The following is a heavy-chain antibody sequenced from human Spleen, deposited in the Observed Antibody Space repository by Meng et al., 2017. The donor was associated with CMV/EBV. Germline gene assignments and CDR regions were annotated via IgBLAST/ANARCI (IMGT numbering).Heavy chain of an antibody. CDR3: ARSYRTIGRRLVGMDV. V-gene: IGHV3-21*01. CDR2: ISSGSDYI. J-gene: IGHJ6*02. Sequence: LSLTCAASGFTFISYSMNWVRQAPGKGLEWVSSISSGSDYIYYADSLEGRFTISRDNAKMSLYLQMNSLRVEDTAVYYCARSYRTIGRRLVGMDVWGQGTTVTVSS. CDR1: GFTFISYS. D-gene: IGHD6-19*01.